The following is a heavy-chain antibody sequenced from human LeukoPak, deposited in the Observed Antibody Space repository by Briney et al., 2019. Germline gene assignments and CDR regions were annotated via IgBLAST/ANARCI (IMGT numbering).Heavy chain of an antibody. CDR2: IYYSGST. CDR1: GGSISSYY. CDR3: ARDLRLVGFDY. Sequence: PSETLSLTCTVSGGSISSYYWSWIRQPPGKGLEWIGYIYYSGSTNYNPSLKSRVTISVDTSKNQFSLKLSSVTAADTAVYYCARDLRLVGFDYWGQGTLVTVSS. D-gene: IGHD6-19*01. V-gene: IGHV4-59*12. J-gene: IGHJ4*02.